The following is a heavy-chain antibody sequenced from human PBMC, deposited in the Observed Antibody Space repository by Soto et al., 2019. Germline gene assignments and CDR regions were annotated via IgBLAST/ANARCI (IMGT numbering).Heavy chain of an antibody. Sequence: GASVKVSCKASGYTFTSYGISWVRQAPGQGLEWMGWISAYNGNTNYAQKLQGRVTMTTDTSTSTAYMELRSLRSDDTAVYYCARDRGYSGYDFVRSYFDYWGQGTLVTVSS. CDR3: ARDRGYSGYDFVRSYFDY. D-gene: IGHD5-12*01. CDR2: ISAYNGNT. J-gene: IGHJ4*02. V-gene: IGHV1-18*01. CDR1: GYTFTSYG.